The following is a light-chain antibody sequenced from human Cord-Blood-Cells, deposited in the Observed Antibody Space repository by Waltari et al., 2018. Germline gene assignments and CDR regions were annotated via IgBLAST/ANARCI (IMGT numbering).Light chain of an antibody. J-gene: IGLJ2*01. CDR2: EVS. Sequence: QSALTQPPSASGSPGQSVTISCTGTSSDVGGYNYVSWYQQHPGKAPKLMIYEVSKRPSGVPDRFSGSKSGNTASLTVSGLQAEDEADYYCCSYAGSYSVFGGGTKLTVL. CDR3: CSYAGSYSV. V-gene: IGLV2-8*01. CDR1: SSDVGGYNY.